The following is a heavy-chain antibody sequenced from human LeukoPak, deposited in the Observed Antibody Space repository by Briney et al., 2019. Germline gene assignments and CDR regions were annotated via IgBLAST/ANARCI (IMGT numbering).Heavy chain of an antibody. J-gene: IGHJ5*02. Sequence: ASVKVSCKASGYTFTSYYMHWVRQAPGQGLEWMGWISAYNGNTNHAQKLQGRVTMTTDTSTSTAYMELRSLRSDDTAVYYCARVPRDPYYDILTGVNWFDPWGQGTLVTVSS. CDR2: ISAYNGNT. V-gene: IGHV1-18*04. CDR1: GYTFTSYY. D-gene: IGHD3-9*01. CDR3: ARVPRDPYYDILTGVNWFDP.